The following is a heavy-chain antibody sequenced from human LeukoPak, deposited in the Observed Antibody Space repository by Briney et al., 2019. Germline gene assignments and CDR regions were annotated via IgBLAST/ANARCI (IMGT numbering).Heavy chain of an antibody. CDR1: GFTFSGYA. CDR2: ISASAGGT. CDR3: AKLVGVAPTDY. V-gene: IGHV3-23*01. J-gene: IGHJ4*02. D-gene: IGHD2-15*01. Sequence: GGSLRLSCAPSGFTFSGYAMSWVRQAPGKGLEWVSGISASAGGTYYADSVKGRFTISRDNSKNTLYLQLDSLTAEDTAVYYCAKLVGVAPTDYWGQGTLVTVSS.